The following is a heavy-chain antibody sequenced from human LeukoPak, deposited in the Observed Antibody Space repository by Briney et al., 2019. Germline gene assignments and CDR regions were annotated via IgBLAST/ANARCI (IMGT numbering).Heavy chain of an antibody. Sequence: GESLKISCKGSGYSFTSYWISWVRQMPGKGLEWMGRIDPSDSYTNYSPSFQGHVTISADKSISTAYLQWSSLKASDTAMYYCERHDYGDYHVFDYWGQGTLVTVSS. CDR1: GYSFTSYW. V-gene: IGHV5-10-1*01. CDR2: IDPSDSYT. D-gene: IGHD4-17*01. CDR3: ERHDYGDYHVFDY. J-gene: IGHJ4*02.